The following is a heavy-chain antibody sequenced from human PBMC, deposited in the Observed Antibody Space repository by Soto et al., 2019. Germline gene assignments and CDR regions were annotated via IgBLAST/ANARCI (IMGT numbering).Heavy chain of an antibody. CDR1: GFVFSDCV. CDR3: ARPEYSSSSYGMDV. D-gene: IGHD6-6*01. J-gene: IGHJ6*02. CDR2: ISSSSSTI. V-gene: IGHV3-48*02. Sequence: GGSLRQSCAAAGFVFSDCVMNWVLQAPGKGLEWVSYISSSSSTIYYADSVKGRFTISRDNAKNSLYLQMNSLRDEDTAVYYCARPEYSSSSYGMDVWGQGTTVTAP.